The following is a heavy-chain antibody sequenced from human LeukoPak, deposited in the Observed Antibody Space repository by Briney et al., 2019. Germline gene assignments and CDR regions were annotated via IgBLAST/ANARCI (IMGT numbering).Heavy chain of an antibody. CDR1: GYTYTTYY. D-gene: IGHD3-10*01. V-gene: IGHV1-46*01. J-gene: IGHJ3*02. CDR3: ARAIERFGESPDAFDI. CDR2: INPSGGGT. Sequence: ASVKVSCKASGYTYTTYYIHWVRQAPGQGLEWMGIINPSGGGTSYAQKFQGRVTITRDTSTSTVYMELSSLRSEDTAVYYCARAIERFGESPDAFDIWGQGTMVTVSS.